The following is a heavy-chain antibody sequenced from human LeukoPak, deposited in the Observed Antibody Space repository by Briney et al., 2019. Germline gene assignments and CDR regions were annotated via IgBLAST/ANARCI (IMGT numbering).Heavy chain of an antibody. J-gene: IGHJ4*02. CDR1: GFTFSNYA. CDR2: FSGSGGST. D-gene: IGHD4-17*01. Sequence: PGGSLRLSCAAPGFTFSNYAMSWVRQGPGKGLGWVSAFSGSGGSTYYADSVKGRFTISRDNSKNTLYLQMNSLRAEDTAVYYCAKGPKGAYGDFFDYWGQGTLVTVSS. CDR3: AKGPKGAYGDFFDY. V-gene: IGHV3-23*01.